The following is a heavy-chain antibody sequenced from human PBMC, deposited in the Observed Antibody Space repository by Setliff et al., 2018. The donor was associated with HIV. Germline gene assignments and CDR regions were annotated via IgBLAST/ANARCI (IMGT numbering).Heavy chain of an antibody. D-gene: IGHD1-20*01. CDR3: ARAVYYFDF. Sequence: PSETLSLTCAVYDGSFSGYYWSWMRQPPGKGLEWIGEVTHSGSTHYNPSLKSRVTISVDTSKNQFSLRLSTVTAADTAVYYCARAVYYFDFWGQGTLVTVSS. J-gene: IGHJ4*02. CDR1: DGSFSGYY. V-gene: IGHV4-34*01. CDR2: VTHSGST.